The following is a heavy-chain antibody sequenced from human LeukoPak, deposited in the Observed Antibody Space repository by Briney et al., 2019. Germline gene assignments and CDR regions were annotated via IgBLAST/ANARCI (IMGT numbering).Heavy chain of an antibody. CDR3: AKSFGIAAAGIDY. V-gene: IGHV3-30*02. Sequence: GGSLRLSCAASGFTFSSYGMHWVRQAPGKGLEWVAFIRYDGSNKYYADSVKGRFTISRDNSKNTLYLQMNSLRAEVTAVYYCAKSFGIAAAGIDYWGQGTLVTVSS. CDR1: GFTFSSYG. CDR2: IRYDGSNK. D-gene: IGHD6-13*01. J-gene: IGHJ4*02.